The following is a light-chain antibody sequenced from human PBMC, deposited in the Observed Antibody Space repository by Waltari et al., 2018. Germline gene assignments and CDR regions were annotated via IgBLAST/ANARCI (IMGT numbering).Light chain of an antibody. CDR3: CSYAGSHVV. V-gene: IGLV2-23*01. CDR2: EGS. Sequence: QSALTQPDSVSGSPGQSITISCTGTSSDVGSYNLVSWYQQHPGKAPKLMIYEGSKRPSGVSNRFSGSKSGNTASLTISGLQAEDEADYYCCSYAGSHVVFGGGTKLTVL. J-gene: IGLJ2*01. CDR1: SSDVGSYNL.